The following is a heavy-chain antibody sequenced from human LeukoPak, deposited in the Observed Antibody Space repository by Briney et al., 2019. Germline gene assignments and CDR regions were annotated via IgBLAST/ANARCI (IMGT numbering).Heavy chain of an antibody. CDR1: GYTFTSYG. J-gene: IGHJ4*02. D-gene: IGHD6-13*01. V-gene: IGHV1-18*01. CDR3: ARPPRYSSSWFLDY. CDR2: ISAYNGNT. Sequence: ASVKVSCKASGYTFTSYGISWVRQALGQGLEWMGWISAYNGNTNYAQKLQGRVTMTTDTSTSTAYMELRSLRSDDTAVYYCARPPRYSSSWFLDYWGQGTLVTVSS.